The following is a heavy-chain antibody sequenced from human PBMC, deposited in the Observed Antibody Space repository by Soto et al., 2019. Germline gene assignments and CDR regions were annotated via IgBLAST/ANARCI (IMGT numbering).Heavy chain of an antibody. Sequence: PSETLSLTCTVSGGSISSGSYYWGWIRQPPGKGLEWIGSIYYSGSTYYNPSLKSRVTISVDTSKNQFSLKLSSVTAADTAVYYCARRSSGPYYYGMDVWGQGTTVTVSS. V-gene: IGHV4-39*01. CDR3: ARRSSGPYYYGMDV. CDR2: IYYSGST. J-gene: IGHJ6*02. D-gene: IGHD6-19*01. CDR1: GGSISSGSYY.